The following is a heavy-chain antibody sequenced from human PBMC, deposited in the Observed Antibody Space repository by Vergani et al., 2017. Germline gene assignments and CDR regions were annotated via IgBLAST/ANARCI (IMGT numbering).Heavy chain of an antibody. D-gene: IGHD3-22*01. J-gene: IGHJ3*01. Sequence: QVQLQESGPGLVKPSQTLSLTCTVSGGSISSGSYYWSWIRQPAGKGLEWIGRIYTSGSTNYNPSLKSRVTISVDTSKNQFSLKLCSVTAADTAVYYCARALPLYDSGGYWSDDAFDVWGQGTMVTVSS. CDR1: GGSISSGSYY. V-gene: IGHV4-61*02. CDR3: ARALPLYDSGGYWSDDAFDV. CDR2: IYTSGST.